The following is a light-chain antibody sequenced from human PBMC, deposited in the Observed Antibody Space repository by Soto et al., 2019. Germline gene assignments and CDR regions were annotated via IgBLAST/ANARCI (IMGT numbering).Light chain of an antibody. CDR2: KAS. J-gene: IGKJ1*01. CDR3: EKYGRAHVA. Sequence: DIQVPQSPSTLSVSVGARVTITCRASQTLSSWLAWYQQKPGKAPKLLIYKASTLQSGVPSRFSGSGSGTDFTLTISGDEREDIAVYYCEKYGRAHVAFGQGTK. V-gene: IGKV1-5*03. CDR1: QTLSSW.